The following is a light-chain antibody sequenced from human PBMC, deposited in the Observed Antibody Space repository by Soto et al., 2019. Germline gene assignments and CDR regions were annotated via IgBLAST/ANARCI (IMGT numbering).Light chain of an antibody. Sequence: DTQMTQSPSSLSASVGDRVTISCRASQSINTYLNWYQQKPGEAPKLLIYATSSLQSGVPSRFSGSGSGTDFTRTISSLQPEDFATYFWQQSYTAPRTFGQGTRVEIK. CDR2: ATS. CDR1: QSINTY. CDR3: QQSYTAPRT. J-gene: IGKJ1*01. V-gene: IGKV1-39*01.